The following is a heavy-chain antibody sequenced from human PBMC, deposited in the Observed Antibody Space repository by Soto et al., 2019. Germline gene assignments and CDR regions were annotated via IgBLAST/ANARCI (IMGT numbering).Heavy chain of an antibody. V-gene: IGHV3-23*01. Sequence: GGSLRLSXAASGFTFSSYAMSWVRQAPGKGLEWVAAIRCDGSNTYYADFAMGRFTISRDNSNNMLYLEMTNLRVEDTAVYYCARDGIGVSFFWGYLDYWGQGTQVTVSS. CDR1: GFTFSSYA. J-gene: IGHJ4*02. CDR3: ARDGIGVSFFWGYLDY. CDR2: IRCDGSNT. D-gene: IGHD7-27*01.